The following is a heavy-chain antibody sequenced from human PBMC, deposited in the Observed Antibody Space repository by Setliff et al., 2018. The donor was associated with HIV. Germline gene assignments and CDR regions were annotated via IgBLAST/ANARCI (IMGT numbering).Heavy chain of an antibody. J-gene: IGHJ6*02. Sequence: GGSLRLSCAASGFYFSDYYMIWVRQAPGKGLEWVSAISDGGGGTDYADSVKGRFTISRDNAKNSMDLQMNSLRAEDTAIYYCARKLRPGHGVDVWGQGTTVTVSS. CDR2: ISDGGGGT. D-gene: IGHD3-10*01. CDR1: GFYFSDYY. V-gene: IGHV3-11*06. CDR3: ARKLRPGHGVDV.